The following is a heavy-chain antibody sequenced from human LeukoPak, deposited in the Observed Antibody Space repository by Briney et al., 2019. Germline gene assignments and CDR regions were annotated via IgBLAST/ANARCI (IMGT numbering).Heavy chain of an antibody. CDR3: ARGQFIAALDY. J-gene: IGHJ4*02. V-gene: IGHV3-7*03. CDR1: GFTFSGFW. D-gene: IGHD6-6*01. CDR2: INSDGSAG. Sequence: GGSLRLSCAVSGFTFSGFWMSWSRQAPGKGLEWVASINSDGSAGYYADVVKGRFTISRDNAKNSLYLQINSLRAEDTAVYYWARGQFIAALDYWGQGTLVTVSS.